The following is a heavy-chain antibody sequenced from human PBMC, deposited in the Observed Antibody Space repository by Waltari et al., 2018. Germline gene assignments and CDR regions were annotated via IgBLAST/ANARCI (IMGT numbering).Heavy chain of an antibody. CDR1: GGTFSSYA. CDR2: IIPIFGTA. V-gene: IGHV1-69*14. Sequence: QVQLVQSGAEVKKPGSSVKVSCKASGGTFSSYAISWVRQAPGQGLEWMGGIIPIFGTANYAQKFQGRGTITADKSTSTAYMELSSVTAADTAVYYCARAPWSGGRWFDPWGQGTLVTVSS. CDR3: ARAPWSGGRWFDP. J-gene: IGHJ5*02. D-gene: IGHD2-15*01.